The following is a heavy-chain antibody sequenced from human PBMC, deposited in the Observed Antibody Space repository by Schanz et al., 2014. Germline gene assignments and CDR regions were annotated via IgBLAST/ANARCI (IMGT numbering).Heavy chain of an antibody. CDR2: INPNSGAT. J-gene: IGHJ4*02. CDR1: GYTFTGYY. D-gene: IGHD5-12*01. CDR3: ARTNPRDYTGYDS. V-gene: IGHV1-2*06. Sequence: QVQLVQSGAEVKKPGASVKVSCQASGYTFTGYYMHWVRQAPGQGLEWMGQINPNSGATIYAQNFQGRVTMTRDTSISTAYMDLKSLTSDDTAVYFCARTNPRDYTGYDSWGQGTLVTVSS.